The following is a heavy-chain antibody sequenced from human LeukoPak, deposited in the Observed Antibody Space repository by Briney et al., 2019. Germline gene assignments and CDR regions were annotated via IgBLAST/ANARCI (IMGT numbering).Heavy chain of an antibody. J-gene: IGHJ4*02. CDR2: ISGSGGST. CDR3: AKRDDYIWGSYRYTEGFYFDY. V-gene: IGHV3-23*01. CDR1: EFTFSNYG. D-gene: IGHD3-16*02. Sequence: GGSLRLSCVASEFTFSNYGMSWVRQAPGKGLEWVSAISGSGGSTYYADSVKGRFTISRDNSKNTLYLQMNSLRAEDTAVYYCAKRDDYIWGSYRYTEGFYFDYWGQGTLVTVSS.